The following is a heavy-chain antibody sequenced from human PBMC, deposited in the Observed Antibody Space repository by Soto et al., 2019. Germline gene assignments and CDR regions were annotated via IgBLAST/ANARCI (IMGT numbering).Heavy chain of an antibody. Sequence: QVQLVQSGAEVRKPGASVKVSCKASGYIFTAFFIHWIRQAPGQGLEWLGWINPNDGDTEFSHWFLGRVFMTRDTSTKTVYMEMTGLTPNDTAVYYCGRVPAPGRPTYTFFWGQGSLVTVST. CDR2: INPNDGDT. V-gene: IGHV1-2*07. D-gene: IGHD3-16*01. J-gene: IGHJ4*02. CDR1: GYIFTAFF. CDR3: GRVPAPGRPTYTFF.